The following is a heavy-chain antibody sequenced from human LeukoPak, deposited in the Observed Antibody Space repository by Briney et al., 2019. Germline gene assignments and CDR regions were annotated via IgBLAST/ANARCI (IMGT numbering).Heavy chain of an antibody. CDR1: GFTFSSYA. D-gene: IGHD5-18*01. Sequence: GGSLRLSCSASGFTFSSYAMHWVRQAPGKGLEYVSAISSYGGNIYYADSVKGRFTISRDNSKSTLYLQMSSLRAEDTAVYYCARFPLMDTAMVLSDYWGQGTLVTVSS. V-gene: IGHV3-64D*06. CDR2: ISSYGGNI. J-gene: IGHJ4*02. CDR3: ARFPLMDTAMVLSDY.